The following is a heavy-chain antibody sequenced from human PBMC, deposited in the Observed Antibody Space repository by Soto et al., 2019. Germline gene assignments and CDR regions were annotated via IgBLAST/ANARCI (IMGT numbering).Heavy chain of an antibody. CDR3: AHKGYGDYPLDY. CDR2: IYWDGSK. D-gene: IGHD4-17*01. Sequence: QITLKESGPALVKPTQTLTLTCTFSGFSLSTSGVGVGWIRQPPGKALEWLAVIYWDGSKHYSPSLESRLTITKDTSKTPVVLTMTNMDPVDTATYFCAHKGYGDYPLDYWGQGTLVTVSS. CDR1: GFSLSTSGVG. J-gene: IGHJ4*02. V-gene: IGHV2-5*02.